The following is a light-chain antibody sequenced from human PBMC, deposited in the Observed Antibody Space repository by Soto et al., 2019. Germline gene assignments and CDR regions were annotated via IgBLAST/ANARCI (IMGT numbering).Light chain of an antibody. Sequence: IQLTQSPSSLSASVGDRVTITCRASQDISSYLAWYQQKPGKAPKLLIYDTSTLQSGVPSRFSGSGSGTDFPLTISHLQPEDFATYYCQQLNSYPLTFGGGTQVEIK. CDR2: DTS. V-gene: IGKV1-9*01. CDR3: QQLNSYPLT. CDR1: QDISSY. J-gene: IGKJ4*01.